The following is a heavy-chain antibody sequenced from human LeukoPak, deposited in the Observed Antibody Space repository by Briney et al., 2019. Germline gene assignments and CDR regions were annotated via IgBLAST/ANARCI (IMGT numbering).Heavy chain of an antibody. V-gene: IGHV3-74*01. CDR2: INSDGSST. Sequence: AGSLRLSCAASGFTFSSYWMHWVRQAPGKGLVWVSRINSDGSSTSYADSVKGRFTISRDNAKNTLYLQMNSLRAEDTAVYYCARVYYDSSGYSFDYWGQGTLVTVSS. J-gene: IGHJ4*02. CDR3: ARVYYDSSGYSFDY. CDR1: GFTFSSYW. D-gene: IGHD3-22*01.